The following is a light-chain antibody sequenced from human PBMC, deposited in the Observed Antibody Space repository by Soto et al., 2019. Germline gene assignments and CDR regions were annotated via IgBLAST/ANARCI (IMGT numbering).Light chain of an antibody. J-gene: IGKJ1*01. Sequence: EVVMTQSPAALSASPGERATLSCRASQSINSNLAWYQQKPGQAPRLLVYGASTMATGIPARFSGTGSATEFTHTISSLQSADFAVYYCRQYNTWPGWTFGQGTKVEIK. CDR2: GAS. CDR3: RQYNTWPGWT. CDR1: QSINSN. V-gene: IGKV3-15*01.